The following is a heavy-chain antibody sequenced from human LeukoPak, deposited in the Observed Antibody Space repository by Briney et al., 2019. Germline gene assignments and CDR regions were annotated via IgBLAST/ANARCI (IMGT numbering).Heavy chain of an antibody. CDR3: ARRSSGSPPYYFDY. D-gene: IGHD1-26*01. J-gene: IGHJ4*02. CDR2: INSDGSTT. Sequence: XXPXKGXXXXXRINSDGSTTNYADSVKGRFTISRDNAKTTLYLQMNSLRAEDTAVYYCARRSSGSPPYYFDYWGQGTLVTVSS. V-gene: IGHV3-74*01.